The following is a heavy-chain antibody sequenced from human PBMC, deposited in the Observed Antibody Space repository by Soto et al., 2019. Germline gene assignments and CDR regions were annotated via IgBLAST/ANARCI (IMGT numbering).Heavy chain of an antibody. Sequence: QVQLQQWGAGLLKPSETLSLTCAVYGGSFSGYYWSWIRQPPGKGLEWSGEINHSGSTNYNPSLKSRVTISVDTSKHQFSLKLTAVTAADTAVYYCARGRATVTTFRLFCHAMGVLGQGTTVTVSS. CDR3: ARGRATVTTFRLFCHAMGV. CDR1: GGSFSGYY. D-gene: IGHD4-17*01. J-gene: IGHJ6*02. CDR2: INHSGST. V-gene: IGHV4-34*01.